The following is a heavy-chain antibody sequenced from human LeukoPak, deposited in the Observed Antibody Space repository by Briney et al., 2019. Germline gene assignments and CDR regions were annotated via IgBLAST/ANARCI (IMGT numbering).Heavy chain of an antibody. D-gene: IGHD6-13*01. CDR1: GGSISSSSYY. CDR2: IYYSGST. V-gene: IGHV4-39*01. CDR3: ARTRAAAGTNKLGPGYYYYYGMDV. Sequence: PSETLSLTCTVSGGSISSSSYYWGWIRQPPGKGLEWIGSIYYSGSTYYNPSLKSRVTISVDTSKNQFSLKLSSVTAADTAVYYCARTRAAAGTNKLGPGYYYYYGMDVWGQGTTVTVSS. J-gene: IGHJ6*02.